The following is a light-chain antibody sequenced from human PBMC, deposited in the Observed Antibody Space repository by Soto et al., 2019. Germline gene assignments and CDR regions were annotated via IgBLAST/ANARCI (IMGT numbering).Light chain of an antibody. CDR2: GAS. J-gene: IGKJ4*02. CDR1: QSVSSSY. CDR3: QQRSDWPLT. Sequence: EIVLTQSAGTLALSPGERATLSCRSSQSVSSSYLAWYQQKPGQAPRLLIYGASSRATGIPDRVSGSGSGTDVTLTISRLEPEECAVYYCQQRSDWPLTFGGGTKV. V-gene: IGKV3D-20*02.